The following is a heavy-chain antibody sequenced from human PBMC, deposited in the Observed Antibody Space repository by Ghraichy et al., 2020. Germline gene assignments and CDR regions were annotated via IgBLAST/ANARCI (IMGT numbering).Heavy chain of an antibody. V-gene: IGHV3-30*04. CDR3: ARAHTYSGYDDY. CDR1: GFTFSDYA. J-gene: IGHJ4*02. CDR2: ISYDGSNK. Sequence: GGSLRLSCVVSGFTFSDYAMHWVRQAPGKGLEWVAVISYDGSNKYYGDSVKGRFTISRDNSKNTLYLQMNSLRAEDTAVYYCARAHTYSGYDDYWGLGTLVTVSS. D-gene: IGHD5-12*01.